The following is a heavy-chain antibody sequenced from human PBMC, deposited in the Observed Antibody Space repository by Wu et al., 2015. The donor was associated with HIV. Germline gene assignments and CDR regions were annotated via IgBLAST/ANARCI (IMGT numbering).Heavy chain of an antibody. J-gene: IGHJ4*02. V-gene: IGHV1-18*01. D-gene: IGHD3-22*01. CDR2: VDPEDGKT. CDR3: ATSVEVVGFDY. CDR1: GYTFTSYG. Sequence: QVQLVQSGAEVKKPGASVKVSCKASGYTFTSYGVSWVRQAPGQGLEWMGFVDPEDGKTMYAARFQGRVTITADRSRDTAYMELNSLKSDDTAIYFCATSVEVVGFDYWGQGTPVTVSS.